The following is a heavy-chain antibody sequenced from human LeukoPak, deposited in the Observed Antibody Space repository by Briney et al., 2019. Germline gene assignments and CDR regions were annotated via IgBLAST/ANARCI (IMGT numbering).Heavy chain of an antibody. V-gene: IGHV3-11*01. D-gene: IGHD2-2*01. CDR3: ARGPGDIVVVPAATDY. CDR1: GFTFSDYY. Sequence: PGGSLKLSCAASGFTFSDYYMSWIRQAPGKGLEWVSYISSSGSTIYYADSVKGRFTISRDNAKNSLYLQMNSLRAEDTAVYYCARGPGDIVVVPAATDYWGQGTLVTVSS. J-gene: IGHJ4*02. CDR2: ISSSGSTI.